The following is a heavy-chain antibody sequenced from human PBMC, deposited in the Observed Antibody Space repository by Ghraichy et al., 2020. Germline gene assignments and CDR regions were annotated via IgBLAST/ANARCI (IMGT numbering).Heavy chain of an antibody. V-gene: IGHV3-23*01. D-gene: IGHD6-13*01. CDR3: AKGGYSSPYYY. Sequence: GGSLRLSCVVSGFSFNSYAMTWVRQAPGKGLEWVSTIRSGGDTYDAEYVKGRFTISRDNSKNTLYLQINSLRADDTALYYCAKGGYSSPYYYWGQGTLVTFSS. CDR2: IRSGGDT. J-gene: IGHJ4*02. CDR1: GFSFNSYA.